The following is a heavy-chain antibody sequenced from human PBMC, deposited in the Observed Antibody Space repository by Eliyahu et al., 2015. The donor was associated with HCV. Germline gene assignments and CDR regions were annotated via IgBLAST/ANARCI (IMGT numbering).Heavy chain of an antibody. CDR3: ASGGGGIAVTGTGGWFDP. D-gene: IGHD6-19*01. V-gene: IGHV4-59*11. J-gene: IGHJ5*02. Sequence: QVQLQESGPGLVQPSETLSLTCTVSXVSITTHXWSWIRQPPGKGLEWIGYIHYSGSTNYNPXLKSRVTISVDTSKNQFSLKLSSVTAADTAVYYCASGGGGIAVTGTGGWFDPWGQGTLVTVSS. CDR1: XVSITTHX. CDR2: IHYSGST.